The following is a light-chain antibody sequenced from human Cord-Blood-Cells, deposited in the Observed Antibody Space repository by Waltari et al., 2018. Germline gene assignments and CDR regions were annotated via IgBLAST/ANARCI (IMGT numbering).Light chain of an antibody. V-gene: IGKV1-9*01. CDR1: QGISSY. CDR3: QQLNSYPQT. CDR2: AAS. J-gene: IGKJ4*01. Sequence: DIQLTQSPSFLSASVGARVTITCRASQGISSYLAWYQQKPGKAPKLLIYAASTLQSGVPSRFSGSGSGTEFTLTISSLQPEDFATYYCQQLNSYPQTFGGGTKVEIK.